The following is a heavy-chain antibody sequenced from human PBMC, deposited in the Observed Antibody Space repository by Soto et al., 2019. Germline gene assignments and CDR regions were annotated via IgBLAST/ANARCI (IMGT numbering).Heavy chain of an antibody. CDR2: IHSDGSST. Sequence: EVQLVESEGGLVQRGGSLRLSCAASGFTFNYYWMHWVRQAPGQGLVWVSHIHSDGSSTTYADSVKGRFTISRDNAKNTLYLQMNSLRAEDTAVSYCARGDKGGFDLWGQGTTVTVSS. V-gene: IGHV3-74*01. CDR1: GFTFNYYW. D-gene: IGHD2-21*02. CDR3: ARGDKGGFDL. J-gene: IGHJ3*01.